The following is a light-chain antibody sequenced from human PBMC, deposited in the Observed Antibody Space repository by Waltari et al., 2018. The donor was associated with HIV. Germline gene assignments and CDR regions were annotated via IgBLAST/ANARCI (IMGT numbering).Light chain of an antibody. J-gene: IGKJ4*01. V-gene: IGKV2-28*01. CDR2: LGS. Sequence: IVMTQSPLSLPVTPGEPASISCRASQSLLHSNGYYYLDWYLQKPGQSPQLLIYLGSYRASGVPDRFSGSGSGTDFTLEISRVEAEDVGVYYCMQALQTRSFGGGTKVEIK. CDR3: MQALQTRS. CDR1: QSLLHSNGYYY.